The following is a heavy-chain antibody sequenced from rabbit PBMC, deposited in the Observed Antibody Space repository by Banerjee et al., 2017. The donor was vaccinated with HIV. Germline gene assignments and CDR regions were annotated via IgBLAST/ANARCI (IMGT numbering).Heavy chain of an antibody. CDR2: IDGGSRGKT. J-gene: IGHJ4*01. Sequence: QEQLEESGGDLVKPEGSLTLTCTASGFSFSSSYWICWVRQAPGKGLEWIACIDGGSRGKTYYATWARGRFTISKTSSTTVTLQMTSLTAADTATYFCVRDGSGWGADFDLWGQGTLVTVS. V-gene: IGHV1S45*01. D-gene: IGHD4-1*01. CDR1: GFSFSSSYW. CDR3: VRDGSGWGADFDL.